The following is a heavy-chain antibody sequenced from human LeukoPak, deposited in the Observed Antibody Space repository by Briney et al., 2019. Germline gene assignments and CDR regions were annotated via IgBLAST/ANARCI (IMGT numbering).Heavy chain of an antibody. D-gene: IGHD6-19*01. CDR3: TTVQSIRSGWSRFDY. CDR2: IKSKTDGGTT. J-gene: IGHJ4*02. Sequence: GGSLRLSCAASGFTFSNAWMSWVRQAPGKGLEWVGRIKSKTDGGTTDYAAPVKGRFTISRDDSKNTPYLQMNSLKTEDTAVYYCTTVQSIRSGWSRFDYWGQGTLVTVSS. V-gene: IGHV3-15*01. CDR1: GFTFSNAW.